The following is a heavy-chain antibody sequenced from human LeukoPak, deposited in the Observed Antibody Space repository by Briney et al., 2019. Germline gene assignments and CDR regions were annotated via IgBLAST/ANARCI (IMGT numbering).Heavy chain of an antibody. J-gene: IGHJ6*02. Sequence: PGGSLRLSCAASGFIFSSYWMNWARQAPGKGLEWVASINHNGNVNYYVDSVKGRFTISRDNAENSLYLQMSNLRAEDTAVYFCARGGGLDVWGQGATVTVSS. V-gene: IGHV3-7*03. CDR2: INHNGNVN. CDR3: ARGGGLDV. D-gene: IGHD3-16*01. CDR1: GFIFSSYW.